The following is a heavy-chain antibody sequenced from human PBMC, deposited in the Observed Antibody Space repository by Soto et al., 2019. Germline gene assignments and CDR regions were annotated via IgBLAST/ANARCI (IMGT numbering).Heavy chain of an antibody. D-gene: IGHD6-13*01. CDR2: INHSGST. J-gene: IGHJ3*02. CDR3: ARGPQHAAAGLSFDI. Sequence: SETLSLTCAVYGGSFSGYYWSWIRQPPGKGLEWIGEINHSGSTNYNPSLKSRVTISVDTSKNQFSLKLSSVTAADTAVYYCARGPQHAAAGLSFDIWGQGTMVTVSS. CDR1: GGSFSGYY. V-gene: IGHV4-34*01.